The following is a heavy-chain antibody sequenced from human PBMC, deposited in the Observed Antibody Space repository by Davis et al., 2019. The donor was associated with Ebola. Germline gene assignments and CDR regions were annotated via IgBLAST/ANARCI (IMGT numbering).Heavy chain of an antibody. J-gene: IGHJ6*04. CDR3: ARGLHYDFWSGRDV. V-gene: IGHV3-30-3*01. CDR2: ISYDGSDK. Sequence: PGGSLRLSCAASGFTFSSYALHWVRQAPGKGLEWVAVISYDGSDKYYADSLKGRFTTSRDKSENTLYLEMSSLRAEDTAVYYCARGLHYDFWSGRDVWGKGTTVTVSS. CDR1: GFTFSSYA. D-gene: IGHD3-3*01.